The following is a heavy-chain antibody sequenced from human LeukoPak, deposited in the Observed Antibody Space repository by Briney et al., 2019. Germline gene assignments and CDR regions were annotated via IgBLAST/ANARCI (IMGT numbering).Heavy chain of an antibody. V-gene: IGHV4-34*01. J-gene: IGHJ6*03. CDR3: ARGGITGTTRYYMDV. D-gene: IGHD1-7*01. Sequence: SETLSLTCAVYGGSFSGYYWSWIRQPPGKGLEWIGEINHSGSTNYNPSLKSRVTISVDTSKNQFSLKLSSVTAADTAAYYCARGGITGTTRYYMDVWGKGTTVTVSS. CDR1: GGSFSGYY. CDR2: INHSGST.